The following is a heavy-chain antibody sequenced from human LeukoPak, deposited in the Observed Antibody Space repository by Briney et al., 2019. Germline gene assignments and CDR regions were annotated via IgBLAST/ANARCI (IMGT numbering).Heavy chain of an antibody. CDR2: IYYSGST. CDR1: GGSISSSSYY. V-gene: IGHV4-39*01. J-gene: IGHJ4*02. Sequence: SETLSLTCTVSGGSISSSSYYWGWIRQPPGKGLEWIGSIYYSGSTYYNPSLKSRVTISVDTSKNQFSLKLSSVTAADTAVYYCARVVYRDYSKDFDYWGQGTLVTVSS. CDR3: ARVVYRDYSKDFDY. D-gene: IGHD4-17*01.